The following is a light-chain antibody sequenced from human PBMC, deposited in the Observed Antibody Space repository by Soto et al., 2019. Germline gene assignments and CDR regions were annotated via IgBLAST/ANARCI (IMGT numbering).Light chain of an antibody. CDR3: QQYNKWPLT. Sequence: EIVLAQSPGTLSLSPGERAPLSCRASQSVSSSYLAWYQQKPGQAPRLLIYGASTRATGIPVRFSGSASGTEFTLTISSLQSEDFTVYYCQQYNKWPLTFGQGTKVDIK. CDR2: GAS. V-gene: IGKV3-15*01. CDR1: QSVSSSY. J-gene: IGKJ1*01.